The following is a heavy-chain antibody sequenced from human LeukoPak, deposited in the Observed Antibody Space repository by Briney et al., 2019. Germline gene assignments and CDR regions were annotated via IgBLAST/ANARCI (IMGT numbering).Heavy chain of an antibody. CDR1: GFTFSKDD. CDR3: TKEFCGSRAACAGGSYYDF. V-gene: IGHV3-13*01. D-gene: IGHD2-15*01. J-gene: IGHJ2*01. CDR2: ICVTGDT. Sequence: GGSLRLSCAASGFTFSKDDFHWVRQAPGKGLEGVAAICVTGDTYYADSVKGRFTISREDAANSLYLQMRSLGAGDTALYYCTKEFCGSRAACAGGSYYDFWGRGALVTVSS.